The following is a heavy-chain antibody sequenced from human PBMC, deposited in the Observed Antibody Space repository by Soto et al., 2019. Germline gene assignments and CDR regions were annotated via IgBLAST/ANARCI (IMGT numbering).Heavy chain of an antibody. CDR3: ARGNRDYYGSGSYYYYYYYGMDV. Sequence: QVQLQESGPGLVKPSETLSLTCTVSGGSISSYYWSWIRQPPGKGLEWIGYIYYSGSTNYNPSLQSRVTISVDTSKNQFSLKLSSVTAADTAVYYCARGNRDYYGSGSYYYYYYYGMDVWGQGTTVTVSS. J-gene: IGHJ6*02. CDR1: GGSISSYY. CDR2: IYYSGST. V-gene: IGHV4-59*01. D-gene: IGHD3-10*01.